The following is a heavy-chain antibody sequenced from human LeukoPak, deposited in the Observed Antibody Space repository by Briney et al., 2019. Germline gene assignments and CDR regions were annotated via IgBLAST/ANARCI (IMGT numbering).Heavy chain of an antibody. V-gene: IGHV3-30*04. D-gene: IGHD6-13*01. CDR2: ISYDGSNK. CDR1: GFTFSSYA. CDR3: ARGMAGSSWPDY. J-gene: IGHJ4*02. Sequence: GGSLRLSCAASGFTFSSYAMHWVRQAPGKGLEWVAVISYDGSNKYYADSVKGRFTISRDNAKNSLYLQMNSLRAEDTAVYYCARGMAGSSWPDYWGQGTLVTVSS.